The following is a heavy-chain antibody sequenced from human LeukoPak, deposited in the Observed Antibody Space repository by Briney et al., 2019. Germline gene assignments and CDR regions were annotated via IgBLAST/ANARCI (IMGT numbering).Heavy chain of an antibody. CDR2: IKQDGSEK. CDR1: GFSFSGYW. V-gene: IGHV3-7*01. Sequence: GGSLRLSCEASGFSFSGYWMSWVRQAPGKGPEWVANIKQDGSEKYYLDSLRGRFTVSRDNAKNSLYLQINSLRAGDTAVYFCARVGAATFYWYYMDVWGKGTTVTVSS. D-gene: IGHD2/OR15-2a*01. J-gene: IGHJ6*03. CDR3: ARVGAATFYWYYMDV.